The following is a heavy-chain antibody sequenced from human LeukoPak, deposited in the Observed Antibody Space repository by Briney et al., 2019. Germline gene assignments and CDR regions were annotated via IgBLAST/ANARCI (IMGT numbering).Heavy chain of an antibody. CDR1: GFTFSSYG. V-gene: IGHV3-30*02. Sequence: PGGSLRLSCAASGFTFSSYGMHWVRQAPGKGLEWVAFIRYDGSNKYYADSVKGRFTISRDNSKNTLYLQMNSLRAEDTAVYYCARYDYYDTSGIDYWGQGTLVTVSS. J-gene: IGHJ4*02. CDR3: ARYDYYDTSGIDY. D-gene: IGHD3-22*01. CDR2: IRYDGSNK.